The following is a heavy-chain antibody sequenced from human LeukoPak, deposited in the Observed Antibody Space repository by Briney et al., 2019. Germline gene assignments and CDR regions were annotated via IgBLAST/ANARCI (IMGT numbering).Heavy chain of an antibody. Sequence: PGGSLRLSRAASGFMFSSYAMAWVRQAPGKGLDWVSAISDSGGSTYYADSVRGRFTISRDNSKNTLYLQVSSLRAEDTAVYYCAKLFRGTVVPYYDYWGQGTLVTVSS. CDR3: AKLFRGTVVPYYDY. J-gene: IGHJ4*02. CDR2: ISDSGGST. CDR1: GFMFSSYA. V-gene: IGHV3-23*01. D-gene: IGHD3-10*01.